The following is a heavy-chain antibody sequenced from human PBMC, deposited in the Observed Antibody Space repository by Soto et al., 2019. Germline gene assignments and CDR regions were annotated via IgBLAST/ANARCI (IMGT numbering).Heavy chain of an antibody. J-gene: IGHJ4*02. CDR2: IIPIFGTA. V-gene: IGHV1-69*06. D-gene: IGHD2-21*02. CDR3: ARELYCGGDCYGYNQFDC. CDR1: GGTFSSYA. Sequence: QVQLVQSGAEVKKPGSSVKVSCKASGGTFSSYAISWVRQAPGQGLEWMGGIIPIFGTANYAQKFQGRVTITADKSTSTADMELSSLGSEATAVYYRARELYCGGDCYGYNQFDCCGQGTLVTVSS.